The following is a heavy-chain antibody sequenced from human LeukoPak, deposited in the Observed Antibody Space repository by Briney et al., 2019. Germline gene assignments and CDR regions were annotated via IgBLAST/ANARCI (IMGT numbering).Heavy chain of an antibody. CDR3: ARGSLIIGVAIIDDAFDI. D-gene: IGHD3-3*01. CDR2: IYYSGST. CDR1: GGSISSSSYY. V-gene: IGHV4-39*07. J-gene: IGHJ3*02. Sequence: TSETLSLTCTVSGGSISSSSYYWGWIRQPPGKGLEWIGSIYYSGSTYYKPSLKSRVTISVDTPKNQFSLKLSSVTAADTAVYYCARGSLIIGVAIIDDAFDIWGQGTMVTVSA.